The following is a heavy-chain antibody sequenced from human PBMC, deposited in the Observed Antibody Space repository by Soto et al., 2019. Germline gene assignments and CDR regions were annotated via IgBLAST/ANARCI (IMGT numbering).Heavy chain of an antibody. D-gene: IGHD2-15*01. CDR1: GFRFSNYD. CDR3: AKGDCSGGRCYRGFDY. V-gene: IGHV3-23*01. J-gene: IGHJ4*02. Sequence: EVQVLESGGGLVQPGGSLRLSCAASGFRFSNYDMSWVRQAPGKGLEWVSGVSASGSITSYADSAKGRFTISRGNAKNTMFLQMNSLRAEDTAVYFCAKGDCSGGRCYRGFDYWGQGTLVTVSA. CDR2: VSASGSIT.